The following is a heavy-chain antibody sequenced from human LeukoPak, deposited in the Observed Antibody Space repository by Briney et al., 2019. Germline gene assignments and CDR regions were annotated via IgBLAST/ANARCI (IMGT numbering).Heavy chain of an antibody. Sequence: PGGSLRLSCAASGFTFSSYGMHWVRQAPGKGLEWVAVIWYDGSNKYYADSVKGRFTISRDNSKNTLYLQMNSLRAEDTAVYYCAKDAPNPDYYDSSGYDPFFDYWGQGTLITVSS. CDR1: GFTFSSYG. D-gene: IGHD3-22*01. CDR3: AKDAPNPDYYDSSGYDPFFDY. CDR2: IWYDGSNK. V-gene: IGHV3-33*06. J-gene: IGHJ4*02.